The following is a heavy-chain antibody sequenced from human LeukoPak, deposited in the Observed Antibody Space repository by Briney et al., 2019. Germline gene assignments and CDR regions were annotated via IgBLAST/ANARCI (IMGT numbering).Heavy chain of an antibody. CDR2: IHSSGNS. CDR1: GGSISGTDLY. D-gene: IGHD2-15*01. Sequence: PSKTLSLTCTVSGGSISGTDLYWGWIRQLPGKGLEWIGNIHSSGNSFCNPSLKSRVTISVDTSKDQFSLKLSSVTAADTAVYYCEKDSHLDVWGQGTTVTVSS. J-gene: IGHJ6*02. V-gene: IGHV4-39*01. CDR3: EKDSHLDV.